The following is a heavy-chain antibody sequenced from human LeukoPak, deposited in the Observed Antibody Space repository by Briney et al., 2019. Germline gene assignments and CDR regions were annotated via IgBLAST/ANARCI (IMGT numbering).Heavy chain of an antibody. CDR1: GYTFTGYY. CDR2: INPNSGGT. J-gene: IGHJ4*02. Sequence: GASVKVSCKASGYTFTGYYMHWVRQAPGQGLEWMGWINPNSGGTNYAQKFQGRVTMTRDTSISTAYMELSRLRSDDTAVYYCARVHGGDISISWFRYWGQGTLVTVSS. D-gene: IGHD6-13*01. V-gene: IGHV1-2*02. CDR3: ARVHGGDISISWFRY.